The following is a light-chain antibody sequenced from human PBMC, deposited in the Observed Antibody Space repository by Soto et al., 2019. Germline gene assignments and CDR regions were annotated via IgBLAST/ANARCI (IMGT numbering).Light chain of an antibody. V-gene: IGLV1-40*01. CDR2: TNT. J-gene: IGLJ1*01. Sequence: QSVLTQPPSVSGAPGQRVTISCTGGSSNFGAGYDVHWYQQLPGTAPKLLIYTNTNRPSGVPDRFSGSKSGTSASLAITGLQAEDEADYYCQSYDISLHNYVFGTGTKVTVL. CDR3: QSYDISLHNYV. CDR1: SSNFGAGYD.